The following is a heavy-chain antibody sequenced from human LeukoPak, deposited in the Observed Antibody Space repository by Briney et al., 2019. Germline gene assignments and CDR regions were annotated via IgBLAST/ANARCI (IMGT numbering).Heavy chain of an antibody. V-gene: IGHV3-20*04. CDR1: GFRFDDYG. D-gene: IGHD2-2*01. CDR2: TNWDGAST. J-gene: IGHJ6*03. Sequence: GGSLRLSCAASGFRFDDYGMSWVRHVPGKGLEWVSGTNWDGASTGYADSVKGRFTISRDNVKNFLYLQMNSLRVEDTALYFCGRVYCSTTSCYDYYDYYMDVRGKGTTVTVSS. CDR3: GRVYCSTTSCYDYYDYYMDV.